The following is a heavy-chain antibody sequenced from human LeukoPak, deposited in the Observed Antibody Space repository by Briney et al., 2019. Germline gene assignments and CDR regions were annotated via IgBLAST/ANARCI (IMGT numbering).Heavy chain of an antibody. CDR1: GFTFSSYW. V-gene: IGHV3-7*04. J-gene: IGHJ4*02. CDR3: ARGYGSGSYTPTKN. D-gene: IGHD3-10*01. Sequence: GGSLRLSCAASGFTFSSYWMSWVRQAPGMGLEWVANIKHGASEKYYVDSVEGRFTISRDDAKNSLYLEMNSLRVEDTAVYYCARGYGSGSYTPTKNWGQGVLVTVSS. CDR2: IKHGASEK.